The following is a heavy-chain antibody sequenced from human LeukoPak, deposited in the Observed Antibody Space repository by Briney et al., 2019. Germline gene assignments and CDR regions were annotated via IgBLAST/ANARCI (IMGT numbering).Heavy chain of an antibody. J-gene: IGHJ5*02. CDR1: GFTLSSYW. Sequence: GGSLRLSCAASGFTLSSYWMHWVRQAPGKGLVWVSRINGDGSSISYADSVKGRFTISRDNAKNTLNLQMNSLRAEDTAVYYCARDLGQYYDTSDNWFDPWGQGTLVTVSS. CDR2: INGDGSSI. D-gene: IGHD3-22*01. CDR3: ARDLGQYYDTSDNWFDP. V-gene: IGHV3-74*01.